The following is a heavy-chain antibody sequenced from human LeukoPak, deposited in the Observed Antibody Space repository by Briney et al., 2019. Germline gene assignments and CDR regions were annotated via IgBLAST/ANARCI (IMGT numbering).Heavy chain of an antibody. Sequence: PSETLSLACTVSGGSIRCGDYYWSWIRQPPGKGLEWIGYIYYSGSTNYNPSLKSRVTISVDTSKNQFSLKLSSVTAADTAVYYCARWYYGSGSYYSTGFDYWGQGTLVTVSS. CDR1: GGSIRCGDYY. CDR3: ARWYYGSGSYYSTGFDY. J-gene: IGHJ4*02. CDR2: IYYSGST. D-gene: IGHD3-10*01. V-gene: IGHV4-61*08.